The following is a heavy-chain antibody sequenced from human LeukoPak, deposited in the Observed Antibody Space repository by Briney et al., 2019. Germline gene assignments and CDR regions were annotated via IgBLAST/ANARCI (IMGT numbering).Heavy chain of an antibody. CDR3: ARGYCSSTSCHYYYMDV. J-gene: IGHJ6*03. V-gene: IGHV4-4*09. CDR1: GGSISSYY. CDR2: IYTSGST. Sequence: PSETLSLTCTVSGGSISSYYWSWIRQPPGKELEWIGYIYTSGSTNYNPSLKSRVTISVGTSKNQFSLKLSSVTAADTAVYYCARGYCSSTSCHYYYMDVWGKGTTVTVSS. D-gene: IGHD2-2*01.